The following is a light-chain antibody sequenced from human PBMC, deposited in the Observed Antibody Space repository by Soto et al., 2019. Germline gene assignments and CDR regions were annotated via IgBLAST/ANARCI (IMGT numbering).Light chain of an antibody. CDR1: TSNIGSNY. Sequence: QSVLTQPPSASGTPGQGVTISCSGSTSNIGSNYVYWYQQHPGKAPKLMISEVSNRPSGVSNRFSGSKSGNTASLTISGLQAEDEGDYYCSSYTSSNTFVFGSGTKLTVL. V-gene: IGLV2-14*01. J-gene: IGLJ1*01. CDR2: EVS. CDR3: SSYTSSNTFV.